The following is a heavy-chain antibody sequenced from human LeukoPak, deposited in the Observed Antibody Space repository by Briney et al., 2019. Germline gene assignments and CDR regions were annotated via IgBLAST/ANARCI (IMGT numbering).Heavy chain of an antibody. V-gene: IGHV4-38-2*02. CDR3: ARDSSDY. J-gene: IGHJ4*02. CDR1: GYTISSGYY. Sequence: PSETLSLTCTVSGYTISSGYYWGWIRQPPGKGLEWIGSIYHSGSTYYNLSLKSRVTISVDTSKNQFSLRLSSVTAADTAVYYCARDSSDYWGQGTLVTVSS. CDR2: IYHSGST. D-gene: IGHD2-2*01.